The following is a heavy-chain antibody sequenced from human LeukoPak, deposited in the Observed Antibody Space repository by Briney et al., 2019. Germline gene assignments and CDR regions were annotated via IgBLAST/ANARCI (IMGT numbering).Heavy chain of an antibody. V-gene: IGHV3-48*01. CDR2: ISSSSSTI. J-gene: IGHJ4*02. CDR1: GFTFSSYS. D-gene: IGHD6-13*01. CDR3: AKGSTWYSYYFDS. Sequence: GGSLRLSCAASGFTFSSYSMNWVRQAPGKGLEWVSYISSSSSTIYYADSVKGRFTVSRDNSKNTLYLQMNSLRAEDTALYFCAKGSTWYSYYFDSWGQGTLVTVSS.